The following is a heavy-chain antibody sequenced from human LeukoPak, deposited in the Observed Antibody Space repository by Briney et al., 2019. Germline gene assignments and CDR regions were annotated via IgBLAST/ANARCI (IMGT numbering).Heavy chain of an antibody. D-gene: IGHD5-12*01. Sequence: KPGGSLRLSCAASGFIFSDHYMSWIRQAPGKGLEWVSYISTSGSYTNYADSVKGRFTISRDNAKNSLYLQMNSLRADDTAMYYCAKEGYSGYYAFDIWGQGTTVTVSS. J-gene: IGHJ3*02. CDR1: GFIFSDHY. V-gene: IGHV3-11*05. CDR3: AKEGYSGYYAFDI. CDR2: ISTSGSYT.